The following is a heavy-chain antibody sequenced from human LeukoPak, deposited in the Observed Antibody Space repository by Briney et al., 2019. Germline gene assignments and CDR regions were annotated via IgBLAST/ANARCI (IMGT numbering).Heavy chain of an antibody. CDR3: ARHVTTASAARGFDI. CDR1: GYSFTNYW. CDR2: IYPGDSDT. Sequence: GESLKISCKASGYSFTNYWIGCARQMPRTRLEWMGIIYPGDSDTRYSPSFQGQVTISADKSISTAYLQWSSLKASDTAMYYCARHVTTASAARGFDIWGQGTMVTVSS. D-gene: IGHD1-14*01. J-gene: IGHJ3*02. V-gene: IGHV5-51*01.